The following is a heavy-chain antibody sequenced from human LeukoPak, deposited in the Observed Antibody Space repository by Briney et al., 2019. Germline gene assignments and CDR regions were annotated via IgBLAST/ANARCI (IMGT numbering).Heavy chain of an antibody. Sequence: GASVKVSCKASGYTFTSYDINWVRQATGQGLEWMGWMNPNSGNTGCAQKFQGRVTMTRNTSISTAYMELSSLRSEDTAVYYCAREGRGYYDSSGYYDDAFDIWGQGTMVTVSS. D-gene: IGHD3-22*01. J-gene: IGHJ3*02. CDR1: GYTFTSYD. CDR3: AREGRGYYDSSGYYDDAFDI. V-gene: IGHV1-8*01. CDR2: MNPNSGNT.